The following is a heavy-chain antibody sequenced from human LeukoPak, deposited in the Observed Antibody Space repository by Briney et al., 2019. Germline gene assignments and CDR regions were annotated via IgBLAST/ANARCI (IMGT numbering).Heavy chain of an antibody. J-gene: IGHJ3*02. Sequence: GGSLRLSCAASGITFSSYAMHWVRQAPGKGLEWVAVISYDGSNKYYADSVKGRFTISRDNSKNTLFLQMNSLTAEDTAIYSCARPRLEYCSGGSCFDAFDIWGQGTMVTVSS. V-gene: IGHV3-30*04. CDR2: ISYDGSNK. CDR1: GITFSSYA. D-gene: IGHD2-15*01. CDR3: ARPRLEYCSGGSCFDAFDI.